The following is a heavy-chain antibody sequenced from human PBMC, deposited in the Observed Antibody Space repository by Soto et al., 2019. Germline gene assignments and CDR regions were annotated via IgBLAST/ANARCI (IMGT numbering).Heavy chain of an antibody. V-gene: IGHV1-3*01. Sequence: ASVKVSCKASGYTFPSYAMHWVRQAPGQRLEWMGWINAGNGNTKYSQKFQGRVTITRDTSASTAYMELSSLRSEDTAVYYCARYSGSYQDAFDIWGQGTMVTVS. J-gene: IGHJ3*02. D-gene: IGHD1-26*01. CDR2: INAGNGNT. CDR1: GYTFPSYA. CDR3: ARYSGSYQDAFDI.